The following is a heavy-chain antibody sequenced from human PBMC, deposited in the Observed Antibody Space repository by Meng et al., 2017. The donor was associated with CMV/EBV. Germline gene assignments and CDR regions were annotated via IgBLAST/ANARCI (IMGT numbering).Heavy chain of an antibody. CDR1: GFTFSNAW. D-gene: IGHD3-3*01. Sequence: GEFLKISCAASGFTFSNAWVSWVRQAPGKGLEWVGRIKSKTDGGTTDYAAPVKGRFTISRDDSKNTLYLQINSLKTEDTAVYYCTTDGRYYDFWSGYYLAFDIWGQGTMVTVSS. CDR2: IKSKTDGGTT. J-gene: IGHJ3*02. V-gene: IGHV3-15*01. CDR3: TTDGRYYDFWSGYYLAFDI.